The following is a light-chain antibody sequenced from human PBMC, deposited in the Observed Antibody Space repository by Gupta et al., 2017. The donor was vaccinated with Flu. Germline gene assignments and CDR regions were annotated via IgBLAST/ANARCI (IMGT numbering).Light chain of an antibody. CDR2: LGS. Sequence: DIVMTQSPLSLPVTPGEPASISCRSSQSLLHSNGYNYLDWYLQKPGQSPQLLIYLGSNRAYGVPDRFSGSGAGTDVTLKISRGEAEDVGVYYCRQALQNQYMYSFGQGTKMEIK. CDR3: RQALQNQYMYS. J-gene: IGKJ2*03. V-gene: IGKV2-28*01. CDR1: QSLLHSNGYNY.